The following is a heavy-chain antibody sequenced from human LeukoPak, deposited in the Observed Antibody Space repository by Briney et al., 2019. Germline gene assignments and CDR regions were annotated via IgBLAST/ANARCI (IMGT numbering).Heavy chain of an antibody. J-gene: IGHJ4*02. CDR2: ISSSSSYI. V-gene: IGHV3-21*01. Sequence: NPGGSLRLSCAASGFTFSSYSMNWVRQAPGKGLEWVSSISSSSSYIYYADSVKGRFTISRDNAKNTLYLQMNSLRAEDTAVYYCARVGSLDSGAGDFDYWGQGTLVTVSS. D-gene: IGHD1-26*01. CDR1: GFTFSSYS. CDR3: ARVGSLDSGAGDFDY.